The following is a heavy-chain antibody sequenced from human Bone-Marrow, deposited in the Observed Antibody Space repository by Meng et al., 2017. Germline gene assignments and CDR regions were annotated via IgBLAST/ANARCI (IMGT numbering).Heavy chain of an antibody. CDR1: GFTFDDYG. V-gene: IGHV3-20*04. Sequence: GESLKISCAASGFTFDDYGMSWVRQAPGKGLEWVSGINWNGGSTGYADSVKGRFTISRDNAKNSLYLQMNSLRAEGTALYYCARDIVATIRGAFDIWGQATMATVSS. D-gene: IGHD5-12*01. CDR2: INWNGGST. CDR3: ARDIVATIRGAFDI. J-gene: IGHJ3*02.